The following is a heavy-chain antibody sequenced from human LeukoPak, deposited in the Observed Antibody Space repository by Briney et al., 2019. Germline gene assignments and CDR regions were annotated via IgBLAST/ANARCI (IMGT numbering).Heavy chain of an antibody. D-gene: IGHD3-16*01. CDR3: AKGLTARNYGMDV. V-gene: IGHV3-23*01. CDR1: GFTFSSHA. J-gene: IGHJ6*02. Sequence: PGGSLRLSCAASGFTFSSHAMKWVRQAPGKGLEWVSGINLGGVNTDYADSVKGRFSISRDDSRDTLYLQMNSLRAEDTAVYYCAKGLTARNYGMDVWGQGTTVTVSS. CDR2: INLGGVNT.